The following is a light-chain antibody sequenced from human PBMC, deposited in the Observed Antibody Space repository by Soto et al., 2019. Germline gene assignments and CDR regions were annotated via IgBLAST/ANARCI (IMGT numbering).Light chain of an antibody. CDR1: SNDVGGYNY. CDR3: NSYTSRSSTTYL. CDR2: DVS. V-gene: IGLV2-14*01. J-gene: IGLJ1*01. Sequence: QSVLTQPASVSGSPGQSITISCTGTSNDVGGYNYVSWYQQHPGKAPKLMIYDVSNRPSGVSNRFSGSKSGNTASLTISGLQVEDEADYYCNSYTSRSSTTYLFGTGTKVTVL.